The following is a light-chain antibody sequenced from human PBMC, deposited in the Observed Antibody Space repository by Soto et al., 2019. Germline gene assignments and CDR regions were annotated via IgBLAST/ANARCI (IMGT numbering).Light chain of an antibody. CDR2: GAS. Sequence: EIVLTQSPGTLSLSPGERATLSCRASQSVSSSYLAWYQQKPGQAPRLLIYGASSRATGIPDRFSGSGSGTDFTLTISRLEPEDFAVYYCQQYGSSPPYTFGQGPKLESK. CDR1: QSVSSSY. J-gene: IGKJ2*01. V-gene: IGKV3-20*01. CDR3: QQYGSSPPYT.